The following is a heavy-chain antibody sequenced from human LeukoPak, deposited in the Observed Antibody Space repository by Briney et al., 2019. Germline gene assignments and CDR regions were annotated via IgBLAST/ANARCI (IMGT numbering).Heavy chain of an antibody. D-gene: IGHD2-2*01. V-gene: IGHV5-10-1*01. CDR2: FDPSNSYT. Sequence: GESLQISCLGSGYTFTSLWITWARQMPGKGLEWMVRFDPSNSYTNYSPSFQGHVTISVDKSINTAYLQWSGLKASDTAIYYCARIPNVPDAQRYSWYIWGQGTMVTVSS. J-gene: IGHJ3*02. CDR1: GYTFTSLW. CDR3: ARIPNVPDAQRYSWYI.